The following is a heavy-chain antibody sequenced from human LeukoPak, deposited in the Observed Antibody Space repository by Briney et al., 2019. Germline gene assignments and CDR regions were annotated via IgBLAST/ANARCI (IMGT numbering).Heavy chain of an antibody. D-gene: IGHD4-17*01. CDR1: GFTFSSYW. CDR2: IKPDGSQI. CDR3: ARESGSVTSEVDSDY. Sequence: GGSLRLSCAASGFTFSSYWMTWVRQAPGKGLEWVANIKPDGSQIYYVDSVKGRFTISRDNAKNSLYLQMNSLRAEDTAVYYCARESGSVTSEVDSDYWGQGTLVTVSS. V-gene: IGHV3-7*01. J-gene: IGHJ4*02.